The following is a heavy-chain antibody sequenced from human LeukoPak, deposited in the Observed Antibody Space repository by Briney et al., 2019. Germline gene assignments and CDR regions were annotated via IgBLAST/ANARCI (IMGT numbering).Heavy chain of an antibody. V-gene: IGHV3-30*04. CDR1: GFTFSSYA. D-gene: IGHD1-26*01. J-gene: IGHJ4*02. Sequence: GRSLRLSCAASGFTFSSYAMHWVRQAPGKGLEWVAVISYDGSNKYYADSVKGRFTISRDNSKNTLYLQMNSLRAEDTAVYYCASAHSGSLMDYWGQGTLVTVSS. CDR3: ASAHSGSLMDY. CDR2: ISYDGSNK.